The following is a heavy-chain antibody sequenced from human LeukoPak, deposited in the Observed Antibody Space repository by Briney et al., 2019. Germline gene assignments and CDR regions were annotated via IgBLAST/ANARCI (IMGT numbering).Heavy chain of an antibody. CDR1: DGSISSYY. CDR3: ARHEPANYCYGMDV. J-gene: IGHJ6*02. CDR2: VYWNKST. Sequence: PSGTLSLPCTVSDGSISSYYWSWIGHPPGKGVEGIGYVYWNKSTNYNPHHKSRVAISVDTSKNQFALKLSSVTAADTAVYYCARHEPANYCYGMDVWGQGTTVTVSS. V-gene: IGHV4-59*08.